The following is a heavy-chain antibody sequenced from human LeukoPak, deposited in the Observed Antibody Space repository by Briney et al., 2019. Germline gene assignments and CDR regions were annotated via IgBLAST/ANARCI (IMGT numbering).Heavy chain of an antibody. CDR2: IYYSGNT. CDR3: ARIAVVTATVDS. J-gene: IGHJ4*02. Sequence: SETLSLTCAVSGGSITSGRHSWSWIRQPAGKGLEWIAYIYYSGNTYYNPSLKSRVAMSVDTSKNQFSLKLSSVTAADTAIYYCARIAVVTATVDSWGQGTLVTVSS. D-gene: IGHD2-21*02. CDR1: GGSITSGRHS. V-gene: IGHV4-30-4*07.